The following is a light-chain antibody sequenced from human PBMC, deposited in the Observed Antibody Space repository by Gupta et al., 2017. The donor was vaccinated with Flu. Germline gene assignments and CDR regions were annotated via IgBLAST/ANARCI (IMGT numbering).Light chain of an antibody. V-gene: IGLV1-51*02. J-gene: IGLJ3*02. CDR1: SSNIGNEF. CDR2: EDN. Sequence: QSVLTQPPSVSAAPGQRVTISCPGSSSNIGNEFVSWYQQFPVTFPKLLIYEDNKRPSVIPDRFSGSRSGTSATLCIAGLHTGEEADYYCRAWDGILNSGVFGGGTKVTVL. CDR3: RAWDGILNSGV.